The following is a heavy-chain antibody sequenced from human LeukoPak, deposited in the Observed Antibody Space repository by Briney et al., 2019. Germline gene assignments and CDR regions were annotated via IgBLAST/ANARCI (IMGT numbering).Heavy chain of an antibody. CDR1: GYSFTSYW. J-gene: IGHJ6*03. Sequence: PGESLKISCKGSGYSFTSYWIGWVRQMPGKGLEWMGIIYPGDSDTRYSPSFQGQVTISADKSISTAYLQWSSLKASDTAMYYCARHDAWGLLATNYYYYYMDVWGKGTTVTVSS. D-gene: IGHD3-16*01. CDR2: IYPGDSDT. V-gene: IGHV5-51*01. CDR3: ARHDAWGLLATNYYYYYMDV.